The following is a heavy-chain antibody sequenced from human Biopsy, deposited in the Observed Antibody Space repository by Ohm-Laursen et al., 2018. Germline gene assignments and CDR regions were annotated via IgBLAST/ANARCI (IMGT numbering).Heavy chain of an antibody. CDR1: GESSSGYF. D-gene: IGHD5-12*01. CDR3: ARGSGYFKLDV. J-gene: IGHJ6*02. CDR2: INQSGST. Sequence: GTLSLTCAVNGESSSGYFWNWIRQPPGKGLEWIGEINQSGSTKYNPSLKRRATLSADSSNSQFSLMLTSVTAADTAIYYCARGSGYFKLDVWGQGTTVTVSS. V-gene: IGHV4-34*01.